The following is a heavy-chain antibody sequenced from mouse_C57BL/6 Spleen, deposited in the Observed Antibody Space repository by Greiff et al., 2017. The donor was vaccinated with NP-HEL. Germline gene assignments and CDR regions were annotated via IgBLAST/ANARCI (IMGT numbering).Heavy chain of an antibody. D-gene: IGHD2-1*01. Sequence: QVQLKQSGTELVKPGASVKLSCKASGYTFTSYWMHWVKQRPGQGLEWIGNINPSNGGTNYNEKFKSKATLTVDKSSSTAYMQLSSLTSEDSAVYYCARGGIYCGNPFAYWGQGTLVTVSA. V-gene: IGHV1-53*01. CDR3: ARGGIYCGNPFAY. J-gene: IGHJ3*01. CDR2: INPSNGGT. CDR1: GYTFTSYW.